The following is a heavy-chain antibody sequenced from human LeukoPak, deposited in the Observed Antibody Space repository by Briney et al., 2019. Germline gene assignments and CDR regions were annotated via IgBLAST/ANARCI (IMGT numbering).Heavy chain of an antibody. CDR2: ISGSGGST. D-gene: IGHD3-22*01. Sequence: PGGSLRLSCAASGFTFSSYAMSWVRQAPGKGLEWVSAISGSGGSTYYADSVKGRFTISRDNSKNTLYLQMNSLRAEDTAVYYCAKHYYYDSSGYRSLNRVGGHFDYWGQGTLVTVSS. CDR1: GFTFSSYA. V-gene: IGHV3-23*01. CDR3: AKHYYYDSSGYRSLNRVGGHFDY. J-gene: IGHJ4*02.